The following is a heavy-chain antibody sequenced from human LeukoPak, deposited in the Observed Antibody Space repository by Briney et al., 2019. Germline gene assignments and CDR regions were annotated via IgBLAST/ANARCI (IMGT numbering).Heavy chain of an antibody. V-gene: IGHV1-69*05. CDR2: IIPIFGAA. Sequence: ASVKVSCKASGGTFSSYAISWVRQAPGQGLEWMGRIIPIFGAANYAQKFQGRVTITTDESTSTAYMELSSLRSEDTAVYYCARGLSTYYYDSTSNAFDIWGQGTMVTVSS. CDR3: ARGLSTYYYDSTSNAFDI. J-gene: IGHJ3*02. D-gene: IGHD3-22*01. CDR1: GGTFSSYA.